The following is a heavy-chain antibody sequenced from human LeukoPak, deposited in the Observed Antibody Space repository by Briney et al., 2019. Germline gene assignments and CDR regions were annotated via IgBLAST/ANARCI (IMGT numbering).Heavy chain of an antibody. J-gene: IGHJ5*02. V-gene: IGHV4-4*08. CDR2: ITASGGT. CDR3: ARSPHNSAWYEKWFDP. CDR1: GGSISTYY. D-gene: IGHD6-19*01. Sequence: SETLSLTCTVSGGSISTYYWSWIRQSPGKGLEWIADITASGGTNYNPSLESRVTVSIDSSKNQFSLKLSSVTAADTAVFYCARSPHNSAWYEKWFDPWGQGTLVTVSS.